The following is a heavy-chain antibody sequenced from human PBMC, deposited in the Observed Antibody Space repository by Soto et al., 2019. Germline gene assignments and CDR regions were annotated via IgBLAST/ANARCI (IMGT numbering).Heavy chain of an antibody. CDR2: IYSTGSS. Sequence: SETLSLTCTVSGGSISSGNYYWSWIRQSPGKGLEWIGYIYSTGSSYYNPSLRSRVSMSVDTSKNQFSLNLSSVTAADTAVYFCGRDGIKLWFSRRDRFDPWGPGTLGTASS. J-gene: IGHJ5*02. CDR3: GRDGIKLWFSRRDRFDP. D-gene: IGHD5-18*01. V-gene: IGHV4-30-4*01. CDR1: GGSISSGNYY.